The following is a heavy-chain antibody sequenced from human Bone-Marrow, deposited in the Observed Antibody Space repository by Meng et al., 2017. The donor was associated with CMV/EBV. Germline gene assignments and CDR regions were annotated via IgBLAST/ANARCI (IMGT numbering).Heavy chain of an antibody. V-gene: IGHV1-69*05. J-gene: IGHJ5*02. D-gene: IGHD2-2*01. CDR1: GGTFSSYA. CDR2: IIPIFGTA. Sequence: SVKVSCKASGGTFSSYAISWVRQAPGQGLEWMGGIIPIFGTANYAQKFQGRVTITTDESTSKAYMELSSLRSEDTAVYYCARDRYCSSTSCLGPGFDPWGQGTLVTVSS. CDR3: ARDRYCSSTSCLGPGFDP.